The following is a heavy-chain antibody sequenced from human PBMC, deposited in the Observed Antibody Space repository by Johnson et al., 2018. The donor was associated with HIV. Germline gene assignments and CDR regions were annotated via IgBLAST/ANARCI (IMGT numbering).Heavy chain of an antibody. CDR3: ARGDYYDSSGYFSDAFDI. Sequence: QVQLVESGGGVVQPGRSLRLSCAASGFTFSSYGMHWVRQAPGKGLEWVAVISYDGSNKYYADSVKGRFTISRDNSKNTLYLQMNSLRAEDTAKYYCARGDYYDSSGYFSDAFDIWGQGTMVTVSS. CDR1: GFTFSSYG. V-gene: IGHV3-30*03. D-gene: IGHD3-22*01. CDR2: ISYDGSNK. J-gene: IGHJ3*02.